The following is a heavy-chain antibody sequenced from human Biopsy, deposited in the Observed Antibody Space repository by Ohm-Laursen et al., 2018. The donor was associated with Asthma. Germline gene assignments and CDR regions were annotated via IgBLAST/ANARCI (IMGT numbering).Heavy chain of an antibody. CDR3: ARGIGRVTGLFDHFDS. V-gene: IGHV4-59*01. J-gene: IGHJ4*02. CDR1: GVSISSDY. D-gene: IGHD2-21*02. CDR2: IYYSGST. Sequence: TLSLTCTVSGVSISSDYWSWIRQPPGKGLEWIGHIYYSGSTNYQPSLKSRVTISVDTSKNQFSLKLRSVTAADAAVYYCARGIGRVTGLFDHFDSWGQGTLVTVSS.